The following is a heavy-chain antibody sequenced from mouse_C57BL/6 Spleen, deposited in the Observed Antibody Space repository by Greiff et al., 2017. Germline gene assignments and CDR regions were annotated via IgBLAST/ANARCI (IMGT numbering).Heavy chain of an antibody. D-gene: IGHD2-4*01. CDR3: ARQCDYDGKYYAMDY. V-gene: IGHV5-9*01. CDR2: ISGGGGNT. Sequence: DVHLVESGGGLVKPGGSLKLSCAASGFTFSSYSMSWVRQTPEQRLEWVAAISGGGGNTYYPDSVKGRFTFSRDTAKNTLYLQISRLRSEDTALYYGARQCDYDGKYYAMDYWGKGTSVTVSS. J-gene: IGHJ4*01. CDR1: GFTFSSYS.